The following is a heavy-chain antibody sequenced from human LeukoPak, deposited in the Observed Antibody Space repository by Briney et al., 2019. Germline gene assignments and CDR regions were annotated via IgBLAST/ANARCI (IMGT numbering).Heavy chain of an antibody. J-gene: IGHJ3*02. CDR3: ARGPHCSSASCYTSGAFDM. V-gene: IGHV3-23*01. CDR1: GFTFSSYA. CDR2: ISASGNST. Sequence: GGSLRLSCAASGFTFSSYAMTWVRQAPGKGLEWVSGISASGNSTYYADSVKGWFTISRDNSKNTLFLQMNSLRAEDRAVYYCARGPHCSSASCYTSGAFDMWGQGTMVTVSS. D-gene: IGHD2-2*02.